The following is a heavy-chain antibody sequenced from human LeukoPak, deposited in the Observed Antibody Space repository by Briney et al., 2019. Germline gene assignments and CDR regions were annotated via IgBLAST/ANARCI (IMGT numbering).Heavy chain of an antibody. V-gene: IGHV4-31*03. D-gene: IGHD3-3*01. CDR3: AKDGSDFWSGYYRYYGMDV. CDR2: IYYSGST. CDR1: GGSISSGGYY. J-gene: IGHJ6*02. Sequence: PSQTLSLTCTVSGGSISSGGYYWSWIRQHPGKGLEWIGYIYYSGSTYYNPSLKSRVTTSVDTSKNQFSLKLSSVTAADTAVYYCAKDGSDFWSGYYRYYGMDVWGQGTTVTVSS.